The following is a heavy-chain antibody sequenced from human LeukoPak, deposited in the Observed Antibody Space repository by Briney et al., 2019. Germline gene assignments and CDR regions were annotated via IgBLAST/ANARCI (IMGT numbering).Heavy chain of an antibody. V-gene: IGHV3-23*01. Sequence: GGSLRLSCEASGYTFSSLGMSGAGQAQGKGLEWVSAISVSGDSTNYADSVKGRFTISRDTSKNTLYLQMNSLRAEDTVVYYCAMVFFMDYWGQGTLVTVSS. CDR2: ISVSGDST. D-gene: IGHD2-8*01. CDR1: GYTFSSLG. J-gene: IGHJ4*02. CDR3: AMVFFMDY.